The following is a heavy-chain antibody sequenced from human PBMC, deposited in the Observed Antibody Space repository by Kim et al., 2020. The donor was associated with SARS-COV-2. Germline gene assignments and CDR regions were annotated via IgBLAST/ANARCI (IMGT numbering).Heavy chain of an antibody. J-gene: IGHJ2*01. V-gene: IGHV4-59*08. Sequence: SETLSLTCTVSGGSISGYYWSWIRQPPGKGLECIGYIHYSGTTNYNPSLKSRVTISVDTSMNQFSLALSSVTAADTALYYCARHIPNYGGDDTPYRSFDLWGRGTLVSVSS. CDR3: ARHIPNYGGDDTPYRSFDL. CDR2: IHYSGTT. D-gene: IGHD2-21*02. CDR1: GGSISGYY.